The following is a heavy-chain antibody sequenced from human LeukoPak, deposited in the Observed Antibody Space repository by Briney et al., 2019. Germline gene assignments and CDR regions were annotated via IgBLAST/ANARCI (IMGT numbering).Heavy chain of an antibody. J-gene: IGHJ4*02. CDR3: ARDGERATITPYYFDY. V-gene: IGHV1-8*01. CDR1: GYTFTSYD. Sequence: ASVKVSCKASGYTFTSYDINWVRQATGQGLEWMGWMSPNSGNTGYAQKFQGRVTMTRDTSISTAYMELSSLRVEDTAVYYCARDGERATITPYYFDYWGQGTLVTVSS. D-gene: IGHD5-24*01. CDR2: MSPNSGNT.